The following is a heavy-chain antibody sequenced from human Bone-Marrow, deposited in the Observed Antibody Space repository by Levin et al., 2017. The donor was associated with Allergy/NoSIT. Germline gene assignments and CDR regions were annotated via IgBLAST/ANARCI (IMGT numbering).Heavy chain of an antibody. V-gene: IGHV4-59*01. Sequence: PSETLSLTCTVSGGSISSYYWSWIRQPPGKGLEWIGYIYYSGSTNYNPSLKSRVTISVDTSKNQFSLKLSSVTAADTAVYYCARQSGSGWYRTLDYWGQGTLVTVSS. CDR1: GGSISSYY. CDR2: IYYSGST. D-gene: IGHD6-19*01. CDR3: ARQSGSGWYRTLDY. J-gene: IGHJ4*02.